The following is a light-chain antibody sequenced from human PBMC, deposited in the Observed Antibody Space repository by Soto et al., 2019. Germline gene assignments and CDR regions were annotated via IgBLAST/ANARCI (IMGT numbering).Light chain of an antibody. J-gene: IGLJ1*01. Sequence: QSVLSQPASMSGSPGQSITIPCIGASSDIGLYNYVSWYQHHPGKAPKLLISEVNIRPSGLSDRFSASKAGNTASLTISGLQPEDEAYYYCSCLSTTSTPIVFGTGTRLTVL. CDR1: SSDIGLYNY. CDR2: EVN. CDR3: SCLSTTSTPIV. V-gene: IGLV2-14*01.